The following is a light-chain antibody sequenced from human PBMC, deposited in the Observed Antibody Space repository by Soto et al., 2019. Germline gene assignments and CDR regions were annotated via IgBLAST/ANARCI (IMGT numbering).Light chain of an antibody. CDR2: KAS. V-gene: IGKV1-8*01. J-gene: IGKJ5*01. CDR1: QGISSY. CDR3: QQHDILPIT. Sequence: AIRMTQSPSSFSASTGDRVTITCRASQGISSYLAWYQQKPGKAPKLLIYKASTLKSGVPSRFSGSGSGTEFTLTISRLEPEDFALYYCQQHDILPITFGQGTRLEIK.